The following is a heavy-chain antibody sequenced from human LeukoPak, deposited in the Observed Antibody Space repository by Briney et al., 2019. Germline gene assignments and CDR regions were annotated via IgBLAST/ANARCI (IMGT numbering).Heavy chain of an antibody. V-gene: IGHV4-61*02. CDR3: ARHMTTVTTWFDF. J-gene: IGHJ4*02. CDR2: IYTSGSA. D-gene: IGHD4-11*01. Sequence: SETLSLTCTVSGGSISSGSYYWSWLRQPAGKGLEWIGRIYTSGSANYNPSLKSRVTISVDTSKNQFSLKLSSVTAADTAIYYCARHMTTVTTWFDFWGQGALVTVSS. CDR1: GGSISSGSYY.